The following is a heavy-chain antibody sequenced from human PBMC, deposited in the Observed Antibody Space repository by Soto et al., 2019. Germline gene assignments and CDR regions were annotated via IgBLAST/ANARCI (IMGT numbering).Heavy chain of an antibody. J-gene: IGHJ4*02. CDR3: AKAGGGYSYGYGANFDY. CDR1: GFTFSSYG. V-gene: IGHV3-30*18. Sequence: GGSLRLSCAASGFTFSSYGMHWVRQAPGKGLEWVAVISYDGSNKYYADSVKGRFTISRDNSKNTLYLQMNSLRAEDTAVYYCAKAGGGYSYGYGANFDYWGQGTLVTVSS. CDR2: ISYDGSNK. D-gene: IGHD5-18*01.